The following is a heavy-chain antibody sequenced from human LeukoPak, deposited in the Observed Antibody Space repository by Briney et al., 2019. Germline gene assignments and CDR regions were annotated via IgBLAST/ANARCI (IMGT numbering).Heavy chain of an antibody. CDR2: IRYDGSNK. V-gene: IGHV3-30*02. Sequence: PGGSLRLSCAASGFTFSNYGMHWVRQAPGKGLEWVAFIRYDGSNKHYVDSMKGRFTISRDNSKSTLYLQMNSLSAEDTAVYYCAKERAQYTYGPYYFDYWGQGTLVTVSS. CDR1: GFTFSNYG. D-gene: IGHD5-18*01. CDR3: AKERAQYTYGPYYFDY. J-gene: IGHJ4*02.